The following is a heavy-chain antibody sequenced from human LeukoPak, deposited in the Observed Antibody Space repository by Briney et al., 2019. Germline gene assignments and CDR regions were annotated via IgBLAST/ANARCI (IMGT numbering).Heavy chain of an antibody. CDR2: ISGSGGST. CDR3: AKAAMVRYDFDY. J-gene: IGHJ4*02. CDR1: GFTFSSYA. Sequence: GGSLTLSCEASGFTFSSYAMSWVRQAPGKGLEWVSDISGSGGSTYYADSVNGLFTISRDNTKNSLYQQMNSLGAEDTAVYYCAKAAMVRYDFDYWGQGTLVTVSS. D-gene: IGHD5-18*01. V-gene: IGHV3-23*01.